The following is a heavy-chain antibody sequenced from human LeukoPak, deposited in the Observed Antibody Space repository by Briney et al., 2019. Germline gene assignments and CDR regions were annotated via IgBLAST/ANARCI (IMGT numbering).Heavy chain of an antibody. D-gene: IGHD1-26*01. J-gene: IGHJ3*02. CDR3: ARDRFGGSYYSDAFDI. Sequence: SETLSLTCTVSGGSISSGSYYWSWIRQPAGKGLEWIGRIYTSGSTNYNPSLKSRVTISVDTSKNQFSLKLSSVTAADTAVYYCARDRFGGSYYSDAFDIWGQGTMVTVSS. CDR1: GGSISSGSYY. V-gene: IGHV4-61*02. CDR2: IYTSGST.